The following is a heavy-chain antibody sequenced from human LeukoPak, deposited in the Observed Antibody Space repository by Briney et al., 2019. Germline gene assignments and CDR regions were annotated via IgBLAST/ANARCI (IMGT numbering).Heavy chain of an antibody. CDR2: IYYSGST. J-gene: IGHJ4*02. CDR3: ARRRYCSGTSCRRGFDY. V-gene: IGHV4-31*03. D-gene: IGHD2-2*01. CDR1: GGSISSGGYY. Sequence: PSETLSLTCTVSGGSISSGGYYWSWIRQHPGKGLEWIGYIYYSGSTYYNPSLKNRVTISVDTSKNQFSLKLSSVTAADTAVYYCARRRYCSGTSCRRGFDYWGQGTLVTVSS.